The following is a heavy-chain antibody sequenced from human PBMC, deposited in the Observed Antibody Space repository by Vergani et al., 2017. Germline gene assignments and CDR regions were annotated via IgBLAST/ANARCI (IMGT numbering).Heavy chain of an antibody. CDR2: IYPGDSDT. D-gene: IGHD2-15*01. CDR3: ARASAIVVVVAATFDAFDI. J-gene: IGHJ3*02. Sequence: EVQLVQSGAEVKKPGESLKISCKGSGYIFTSYWIGWVRQLPGKGLEWMGIIYPGDSDTRYSPSFQGQVTISADKSISTAYLQWSSLKASDTATYYCARASAIVVVVAATFDAFDIWGQGTMVTVSS. CDR1: GYIFTSYW. V-gene: IGHV5-51*01.